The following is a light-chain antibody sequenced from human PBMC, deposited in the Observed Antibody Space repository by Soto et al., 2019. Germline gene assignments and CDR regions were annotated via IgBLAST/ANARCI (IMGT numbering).Light chain of an antibody. CDR2: AAS. V-gene: IGKV1-27*01. CDR3: KKYNSGPLT. CDR1: QGISNY. Sequence: PMTHSPSSLPASVEDRVTITCRARQGISNYLAWYQQKPGKVPKLRIYAASTLQSGCPSRFSGSGFGTGFTLTISSLQPEDVATYYCKKYNSGPLTFGGGTKVDMK. J-gene: IGKJ4*01.